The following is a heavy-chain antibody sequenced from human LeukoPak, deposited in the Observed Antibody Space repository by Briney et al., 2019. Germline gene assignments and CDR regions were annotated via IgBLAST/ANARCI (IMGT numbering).Heavy chain of an antibody. CDR1: GVSISSYSYY. CDR2: IHFAENT. J-gene: IGHJ4*02. V-gene: IGHV4-39*07. CDR3: ARSDYYDSNGKLDY. D-gene: IGHD3-22*01. Sequence: SETLSFTCTVSGVSISSYSYYWGWIRQPPGKGLEWIGAIHFAENTYYSPSLKSRVTISVDTSNNQFSLKLSSVTAADTAVYYCARSDYYDSNGKLDYWGQGAQVTVYS.